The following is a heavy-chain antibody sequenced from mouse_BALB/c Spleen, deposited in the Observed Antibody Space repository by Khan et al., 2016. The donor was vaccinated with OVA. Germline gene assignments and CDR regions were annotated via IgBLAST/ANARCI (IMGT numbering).Heavy chain of an antibody. Sequence: DVQLQESGPGLVKPSQSLSLTCTVTGYSITSDYAWNWIRQFPGNKLEWMGYISSSGSTNYNPALKSRISITRATSKNKFFLPLNSVTTEDTATYYCARDGSRYNYAMDYWGQGTSVTVSS. V-gene: IGHV3-2*02. CDR3: ARDGSRYNYAMDY. CDR1: GYSITSDYA. D-gene: IGHD2-3*01. CDR2: ISSSGST. J-gene: IGHJ4*01.